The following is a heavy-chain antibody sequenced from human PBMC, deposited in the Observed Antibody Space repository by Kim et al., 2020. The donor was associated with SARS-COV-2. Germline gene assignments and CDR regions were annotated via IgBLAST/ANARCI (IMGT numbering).Heavy chain of an antibody. CDR3: ARGSWVNSGSENWFDP. V-gene: IGHV1-46*01. CDR1: GYTFTSYY. D-gene: IGHD3-22*01. Sequence: ASVKVSCKASGYTFTSYYMHWVRQAPGQGLEWMGIINPSGGSTSYAQKFQGRVTMTRDTSTSTVYMELSSLRSEDTAVYYCARGSWVNSGSENWFDPWGQGTLVTVSS. J-gene: IGHJ5*02. CDR2: INPSGGST.